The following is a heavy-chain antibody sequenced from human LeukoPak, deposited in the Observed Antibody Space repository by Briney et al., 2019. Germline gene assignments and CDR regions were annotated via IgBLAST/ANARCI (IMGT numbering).Heavy chain of an antibody. CDR3: ARRHRGYSYGYGDY. V-gene: IGHV4-39*01. D-gene: IGHD5-18*01. CDR1: GGSISSSSCY. CDR2: IYYSGST. Sequence: SETLSLTCTVSGGSISSSSCYWGWIRQPPGKGLEWIGSIYYSGSTYYNPSLKSRVTISVDTSKNQFSLKLSSVTAADTAVYYCARRHRGYSYGYGDYWGQGTLVTVSS. J-gene: IGHJ4*02.